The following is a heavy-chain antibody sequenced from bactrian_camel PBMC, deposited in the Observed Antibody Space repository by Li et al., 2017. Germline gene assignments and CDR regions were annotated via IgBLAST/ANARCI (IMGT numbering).Heavy chain of an antibody. Sequence: QLVESGGGSVQAGGSLRLSCLYNHRGNCMGWFRQAPGKEREGVAAVSPGGVSSVYDDNVKGRFTISEDNGLSAAYLQMTGLQPEDTGMYYCAAGARDMVVPIRLADFYYWGQGTQVTVS. CDR1: YNHRGNC. D-gene: IGHD7*01. CDR3: AAGARDMVVPIRLADFYY. V-gene: IGHV3S1*01. J-gene: IGHJ6*01. CDR2: VSPGGVSS.